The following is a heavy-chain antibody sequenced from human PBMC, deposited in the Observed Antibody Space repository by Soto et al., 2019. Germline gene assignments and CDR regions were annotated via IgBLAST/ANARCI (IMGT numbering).Heavy chain of an antibody. J-gene: IGHJ6*02. V-gene: IGHV1-2*04. Sequence: ASVKVSCKASGYTFTGYYMHWVRQAPGQGLEWMGWINPNSGGTNYAQKFQGWVTMTRDTSISTAYMELSRLRSDDTAVYYCARGIVLVPAASQDYYYYGMDVWGQGTTVTVSS. CDR1: GYTFTGYY. D-gene: IGHD2-2*01. CDR2: INPNSGGT. CDR3: ARGIVLVPAASQDYYYYGMDV.